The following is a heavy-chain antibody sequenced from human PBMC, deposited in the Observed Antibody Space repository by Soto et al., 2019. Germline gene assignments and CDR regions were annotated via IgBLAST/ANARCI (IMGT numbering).Heavy chain of an antibody. CDR3: ATLQLGREEIFDS. V-gene: IGHV3-48*02. J-gene: IGHJ4*02. Sequence: EVKLVESGGGLVQPGGSLRLSCAASGFTFKTYSMNWVRQAPGKGLEWVSYISETSIALYYRDSVKGRFTISRDNAKNPLYLQMSSLRDEDTAVYYCATLQLGREEIFDSWGQGTLVTVSS. D-gene: IGHD1-1*01. CDR1: GFTFKTYS. CDR2: ISETSIAL.